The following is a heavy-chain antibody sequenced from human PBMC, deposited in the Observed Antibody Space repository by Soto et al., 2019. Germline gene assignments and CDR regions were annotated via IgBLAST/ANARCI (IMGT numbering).Heavy chain of an antibody. CDR2: IYPGDSDT. J-gene: IGHJ3*02. Sequence: SLKISCKGSGYSFTSYWSGWVRQMPGKGLEWMGIIYPGDSDTRYSPSFQGQVTISADKSISTAYLQWSSLKASDTAMYYCAVGEPQAGDAFDIWGQGTMVTVS. V-gene: IGHV5-51*01. D-gene: IGHD3-10*01. CDR1: GYSFTSYW. CDR3: AVGEPQAGDAFDI.